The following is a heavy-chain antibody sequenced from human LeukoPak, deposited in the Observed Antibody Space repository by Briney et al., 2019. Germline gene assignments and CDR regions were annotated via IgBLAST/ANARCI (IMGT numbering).Heavy chain of an antibody. Sequence: GASVKVSCKASGYTFTSYDINWVRQATGQGLEWMGWMNPNSGNTGYAQKFQGRVTMTRNTSISTAYMELSSLRSEDTAVYYCAIDIAAAGYYYGMDVWGQGTTVTVSS. CDR2: MNPNSGNT. CDR3: AIDIAAAGYYYGMDV. D-gene: IGHD6-13*01. V-gene: IGHV1-8*01. CDR1: GYTFTSYD. J-gene: IGHJ6*02.